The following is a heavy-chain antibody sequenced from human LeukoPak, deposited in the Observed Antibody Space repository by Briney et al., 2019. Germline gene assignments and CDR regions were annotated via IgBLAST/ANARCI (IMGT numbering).Heavy chain of an antibody. Sequence: SETLSLTCSFSIVPIKNYYWNWIRQPPGKGLEWIGYIYYSGSTNYNPSLKCRVTISVDTSKNQFSLKLSSVTAADTAVYYCARHGLHHGSVDYWGQGTLVTVSS. D-gene: IGHD3-10*01. CDR1: IVPIKNYY. V-gene: IGHV4-59*08. J-gene: IGHJ4*02. CDR3: ARHGLHHGSVDY. CDR2: IYYSGST.